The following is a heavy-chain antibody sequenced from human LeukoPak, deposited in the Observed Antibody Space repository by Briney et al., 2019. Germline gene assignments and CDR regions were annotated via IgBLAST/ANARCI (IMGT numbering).Heavy chain of an antibody. CDR3: ARVQSRLSWFNP. CDR2: INHSGGT. V-gene: IGHV4-34*01. CDR1: GGSFSGFY. Sequence: SETLSLTCAVYGGSFSGFYWSWIRQPPGKGLEWIGNINHSGGTNYIPSLKSRVTISVYTSKNQFSLRLGSVTAADTAVYYCARVQSRLSWFNPWGQGTLVTVSS. J-gene: IGHJ5*02.